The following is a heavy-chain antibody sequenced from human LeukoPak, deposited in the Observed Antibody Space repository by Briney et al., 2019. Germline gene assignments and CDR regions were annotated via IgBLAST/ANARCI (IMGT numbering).Heavy chain of an antibody. CDR1: GGSISSYY. CDR3: ARGRGYCSGGSCYYNWFDP. D-gene: IGHD2-15*01. V-gene: IGHV4-4*07. Sequence: SETLSLTCTVSGGSISSYYWSWIRQPAGKGLEWIGRIYTSGSTNYNPSLKSRVTMSVDTSKNQFSLKLSSVTAADTAVYYCARGRGYCSGGSCYYNWFDPWGQGTLVTVSS. CDR2: IYTSGST. J-gene: IGHJ5*02.